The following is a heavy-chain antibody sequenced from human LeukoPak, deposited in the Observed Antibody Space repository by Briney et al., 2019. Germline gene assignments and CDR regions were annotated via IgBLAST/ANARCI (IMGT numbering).Heavy chain of an antibody. V-gene: IGHV3-7*01. D-gene: IGHD1-26*01. CDR1: DFTFSTYG. CDR2: IKQDGREI. Sequence: GGSLRLSCAASDFTFSTYGMRWVRQARGKGLEGVANIKQDGREIYYVDPVKGRFTISRDNAKNPRSLQMNSLRAEDTAVYYCARDKVVGATHFDYWGQGTLVTVSS. J-gene: IGHJ4*02. CDR3: ARDKVVGATHFDY.